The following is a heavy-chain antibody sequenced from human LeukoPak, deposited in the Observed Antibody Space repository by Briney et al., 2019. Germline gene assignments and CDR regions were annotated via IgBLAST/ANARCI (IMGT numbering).Heavy chain of an antibody. CDR2: IIPIFGTA. J-gene: IGHJ6*03. V-gene: IGHV1-69*05. CDR1: GGTFSGYA. Sequence: SVKVSCKASGGTFSGYAISWVRQAPGQGVEWMGGIIPIFGTANYARKFQGRVTITTDESTSTAYMELSSLRSEDTAVYYCASASDIAPKNYYYMDVWGKGTTVTVSS. CDR3: ASASDIAPKNYYYMDV. D-gene: IGHD2-15*01.